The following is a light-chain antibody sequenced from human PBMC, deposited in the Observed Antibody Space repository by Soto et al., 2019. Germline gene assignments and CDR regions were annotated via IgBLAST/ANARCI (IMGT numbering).Light chain of an antibody. CDR1: QDITND. V-gene: IGKV1-6*01. CDR3: LQDYNYPYT. Sequence: AIQMTQSPSSLSASVGDRVTITCRASQDITNDLGWYQQKPGKAPKLLIYSASSLQSGVPSRFSGSGSGTDFTLTISSPQPEDFATYYCLQDYNYPYTFGQGTKLEIK. CDR2: SAS. J-gene: IGKJ2*01.